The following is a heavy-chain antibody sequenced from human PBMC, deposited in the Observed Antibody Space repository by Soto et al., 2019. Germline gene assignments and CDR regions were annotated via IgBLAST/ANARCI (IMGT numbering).Heavy chain of an antibody. CDR3: ARGLKNYYGMDV. CDR2: VKSDGSS. J-gene: IGHJ6*02. CDR1: GFTFSTYW. Sequence: EVQRVESGGGLVQPGGSLRLSCAASGFTFSTYWMHWVRQIPVKGLEWVSRVKSDGSSYYADPVQGRFNISRDNAWNTVYLQMNRLRAEDKALYYCARGLKNYYGMDVWGQGTTVTVSS. V-gene: IGHV3-74*01.